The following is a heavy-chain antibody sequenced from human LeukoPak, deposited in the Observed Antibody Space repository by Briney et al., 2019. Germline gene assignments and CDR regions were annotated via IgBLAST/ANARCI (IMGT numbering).Heavy chain of an antibody. Sequence: SETLSLTCAVYGGSFSGYYWGWIRQPPGKGLEWIGSIYYSGSTNYNPSLKSRVTISVDTSKNQFSLKLSSVTAADTAVYYCARRGGGIRRRLGVTHFDYWGQGTLVTVSS. CDR2: IYYSGST. V-gene: IGHV4-34*01. CDR3: ARRGGGIRRRLGVTHFDY. J-gene: IGHJ4*02. CDR1: GGSFSGYY. D-gene: IGHD3-16*01.